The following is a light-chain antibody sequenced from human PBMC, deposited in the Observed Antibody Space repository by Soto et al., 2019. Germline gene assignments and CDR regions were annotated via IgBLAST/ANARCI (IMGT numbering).Light chain of an antibody. V-gene: IGLV1-40*01. J-gene: IGLJ3*02. Sequence: QSALTQPPSVSGAPGQRVTISCTASSSNIGAGYDVHWYQQLPGTVPKLLIYGNSNRPSGVPDRFSGSKSGTSASLAITGLQAEDEADYYCQSYDSSLSDWVFGGGTKLTVL. CDR1: SSNIGAGYD. CDR3: QSYDSSLSDWV. CDR2: GNS.